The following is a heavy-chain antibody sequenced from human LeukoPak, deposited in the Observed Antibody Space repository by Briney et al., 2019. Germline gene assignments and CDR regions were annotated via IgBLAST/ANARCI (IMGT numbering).Heavy chain of an antibody. Sequence: SETLSLTCTVSGGSISSYYWSWIRQPPGKGLEWIGYIYYSGSTNYNPSLKSRVTISVDTSKNQFSLKLSSVTAADTAVYYCARVVAPITIFGVVIDHFDYWGQGTLVTVSS. CDR1: GGSISSYY. CDR3: ARVVAPITIFGVVIDHFDY. V-gene: IGHV4-59*01. J-gene: IGHJ4*02. CDR2: IYYSGST. D-gene: IGHD3-3*01.